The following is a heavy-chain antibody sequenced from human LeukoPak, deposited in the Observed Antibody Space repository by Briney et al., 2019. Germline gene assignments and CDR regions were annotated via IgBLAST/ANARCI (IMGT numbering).Heavy chain of an antibody. D-gene: IGHD3-10*01. J-gene: IGHJ4*02. CDR1: GGSISSYY. Sequence: SETLSLTCTVSGGSISSYYWSWIRQPPGTGLEWIGYIYYSGSTNYNPSLKSRVTISVDTSKNQFSLKLSSVTAADTAVYYCARGKFGELFRVWGQGTLVTVSS. V-gene: IGHV4-59*01. CDR3: ARGKFGELFRV. CDR2: IYYSGST.